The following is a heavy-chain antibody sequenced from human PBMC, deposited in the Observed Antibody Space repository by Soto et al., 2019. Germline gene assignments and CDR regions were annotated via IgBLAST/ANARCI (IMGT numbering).Heavy chain of an antibody. Sequence: GWSLRLSCASSGFTFISYEMNWVRQAPGKGLEWVSYISSSGSTIYYADSVKGRFTISRDNAKNSLYPQMNSLRAEDTAVYYCARALSNLYSSSLGGMDVWGQGTTVTVSS. CDR3: ARALSNLYSSSLGGMDV. CDR2: ISSSGSTI. J-gene: IGHJ6*02. CDR1: GFTFISYE. D-gene: IGHD6-6*01. V-gene: IGHV3-48*03.